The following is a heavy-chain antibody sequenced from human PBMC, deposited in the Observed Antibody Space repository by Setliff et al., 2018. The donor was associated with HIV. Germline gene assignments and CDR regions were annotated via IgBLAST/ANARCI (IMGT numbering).Heavy chain of an antibody. CDR1: GPSLNIHY. CDR3: AKGAGCYGDYTFDH. V-gene: IGHV4-59*11. D-gene: IGHD4-17*01. J-gene: IGHJ4*02. CDR2: LYSTGST. Sequence: SETLSLTCTVSGPSLNIHYWSWIRQSPGKAFEWIGNLYSTGSTNYNPSLQSRVTSSMVASRNQFSLKVTSVTAADTAVYYCAKGAGCYGDYTFDHWGQGRQVTVSS.